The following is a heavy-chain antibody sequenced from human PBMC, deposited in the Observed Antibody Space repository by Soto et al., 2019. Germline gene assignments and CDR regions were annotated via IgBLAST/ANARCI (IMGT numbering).Heavy chain of an antibody. CDR2: IIPIFGTA. CDR3: ARVSTAMVIRFDP. V-gene: IGHV1-69*13. J-gene: IGHJ5*02. CDR1: GGTFSSYA. D-gene: IGHD5-18*01. Sequence: GASVKVSCKASGGTFSSYAISWVRQAPGQGLEWMGGIIPIFGTANYAQKFQGRVTITADESTSTAYMELSSLRSEDTAVYYCARVSTAMVIRFDPWGQGTLVTVSS.